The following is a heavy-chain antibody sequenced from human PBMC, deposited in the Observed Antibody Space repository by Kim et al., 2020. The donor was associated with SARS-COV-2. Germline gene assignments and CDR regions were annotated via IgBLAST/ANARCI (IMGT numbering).Heavy chain of an antibody. J-gene: IGHJ6*02. CDR3: ARDIVLGGTYSYGPLDYYYYGMDV. V-gene: IGHV3-11*01. Sequence: GGSLRLSCAASGFTFSDYYMSWIRQAPGKGLEWVSYISSSGSTIYYADSVKGRFTISRDNAKNSLYLQMNSLRAEDTAVYYCARDIVLGGTYSYGPLDYYYYGMDVWGQGTTVTVSS. CDR2: ISSSGSTI. CDR1: GFTFSDYY. D-gene: IGHD5-18*01.